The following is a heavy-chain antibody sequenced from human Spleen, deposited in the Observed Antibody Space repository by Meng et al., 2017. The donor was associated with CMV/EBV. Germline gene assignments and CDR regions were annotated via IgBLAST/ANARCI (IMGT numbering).Heavy chain of an antibody. Sequence: ASVKVSCKASGYTFTGYYMHWVRQAPGQGLEWVGWINPNSGGTNYAQKFQGRVTMTRDTSISTAYMELSRLRADDTAVYYCARGAGVVIELGRVYYGMDVWGQGTTVTVSS. CDR3: ARGAGVVIELGRVYYGMDV. CDR1: GYTFTGYY. D-gene: IGHD3-3*01. V-gene: IGHV1-2*02. J-gene: IGHJ6*02. CDR2: INPNSGGT.